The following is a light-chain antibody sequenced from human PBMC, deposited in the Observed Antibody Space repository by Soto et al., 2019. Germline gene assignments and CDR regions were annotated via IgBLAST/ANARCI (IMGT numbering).Light chain of an antibody. Sequence: DIQMTQSPSTLSASVGDRVTITCRASQSISSWLAWYQQKPGKAPKLLIYKASSLESGVPSRCSGSGSGTEFKLTVSSLQPDDFATYYCHQYNSLYTFGQGTKLEIK. CDR3: HQYNSLYT. V-gene: IGKV1-5*03. CDR2: KAS. J-gene: IGKJ2*01. CDR1: QSISSW.